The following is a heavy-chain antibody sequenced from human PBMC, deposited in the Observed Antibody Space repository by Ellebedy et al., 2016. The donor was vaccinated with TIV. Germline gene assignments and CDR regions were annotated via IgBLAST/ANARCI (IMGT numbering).Heavy chain of an antibody. V-gene: IGHV3-33*01. D-gene: IGHD6-19*01. Sequence: GESLKISCAASGFTFSRSGMHWVRQAPGKGLDWVAIIWYDGSIQYYADSVKGRLTISRDNSKNTLYLQMNSLRDEDTAVYFCATVRDGVWYADCWGQGTLVTVSS. CDR2: IWYDGSIQ. J-gene: IGHJ4*02. CDR3: ATVRDGVWYADC. CDR1: GFTFSRSG.